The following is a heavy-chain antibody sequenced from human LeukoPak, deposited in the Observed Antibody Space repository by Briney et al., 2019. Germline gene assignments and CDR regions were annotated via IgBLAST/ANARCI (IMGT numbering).Heavy chain of an antibody. Sequence: GGSLRLSCAASGFSFCSSASSWVRQAPGKGLEWVSAISGSGGNTYYAGSVKGRFTIFRDNSKNMLYLQMNSLRAEDTALYYCASQKANFYDTTTNVWSQWTTVTVSS. CDR2: ISGSGGNT. J-gene: IGHJ6*02. CDR1: GFSFCSSA. D-gene: IGHD3-22*01. V-gene: IGHV3-23*01. CDR3: ASQKANFYDTTTNV.